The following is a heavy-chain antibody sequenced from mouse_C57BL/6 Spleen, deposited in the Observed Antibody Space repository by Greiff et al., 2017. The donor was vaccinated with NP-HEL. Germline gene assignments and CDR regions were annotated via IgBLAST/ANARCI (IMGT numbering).Heavy chain of an antibody. J-gene: IGHJ2*01. CDR1: GFTFSSYG. D-gene: IGHD2-10*01. V-gene: IGHV5-6*02. CDR2: ISSGGSYT. Sequence: EVKLVESGGDLVKPGGSLKLSCAASGFTFSSYGMSWVRQTPDKRLEWVATISSGGSYTYYPDSVKGRFTISRDNAKNTLYLQMSSLKSEDTAMYYCARHPYYGNPIDYWGQGTTLTVSS. CDR3: ARHPYYGNPIDY.